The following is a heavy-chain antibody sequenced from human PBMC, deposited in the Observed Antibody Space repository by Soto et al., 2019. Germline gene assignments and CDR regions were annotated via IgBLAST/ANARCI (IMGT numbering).Heavy chain of an antibody. D-gene: IGHD6-13*01. J-gene: IGHJ5*02. CDR1: GGSISSGGYY. Sequence: SETLSLTCTVSGGSISSGGYYWSWIRQHPGKGLEWIGYIYYSGSTYYNPSLKSRVTISVDTSKNQFSLKLSSVTAADTAVYYCARDSSSWYNWFDPWGQGTLVTV. CDR3: ARDSSSWYNWFDP. CDR2: IYYSGST. V-gene: IGHV4-31*03.